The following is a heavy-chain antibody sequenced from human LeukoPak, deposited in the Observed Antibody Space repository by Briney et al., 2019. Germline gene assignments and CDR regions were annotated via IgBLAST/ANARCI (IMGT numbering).Heavy chain of an antibody. V-gene: IGHV3-48*04. D-gene: IGHD4-17*01. Sequence: GGSLRLSCAASGFTFSSYGMHWVRQAPGKGLEWVSYISSSGSTIYYADSVKGRFTISRDNAKNSLYLQMNSLRAEDTAVYYCARDHTDYGDYPTYWGQGTLVTVSS. CDR1: GFTFSSYG. J-gene: IGHJ4*02. CDR2: ISSSGSTI. CDR3: ARDHTDYGDYPTY.